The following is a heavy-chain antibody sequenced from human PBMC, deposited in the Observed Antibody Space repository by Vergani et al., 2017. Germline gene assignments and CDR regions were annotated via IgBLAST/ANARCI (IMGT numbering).Heavy chain of an antibody. CDR2: IYSTGST. D-gene: IGHD5-12*01. Sequence: QVQLQESGPGLVKPSQTLSLTCSVSGDSISSGVYYWNWIRQHPGKGLEWIGYIYSTGSTHHNPSLRRRINMSVDTSKNQFSLKLNSVTAADTAMYYCARTGGYXEGDAFRIGYFDSWGPGILVSVSS. V-gene: IGHV4-31*03. CDR3: ARTGGYXEGDAFRIGYFDS. CDR1: GDSISSGVYY. J-gene: IGHJ4*02.